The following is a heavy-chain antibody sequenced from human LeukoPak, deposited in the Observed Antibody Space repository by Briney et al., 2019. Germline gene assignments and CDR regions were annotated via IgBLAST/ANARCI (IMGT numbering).Heavy chain of an antibody. CDR2: INHSGST. CDR3: ARGNINPYRLNYDY. V-gene: IGHV4-34*01. CDR1: GGSFSGYY. J-gene: IGHJ4*02. Sequence: SETLSLTCAVYGGSFSGYYRSWIRQPPGKGLEWIGEINHSGSTNYNPSLKSRVTISVDTSKNQFSLKLSSVTAADTAVYYCARGNINPYRLNYDYWGQGTLVTVSS. D-gene: IGHD3-16*02.